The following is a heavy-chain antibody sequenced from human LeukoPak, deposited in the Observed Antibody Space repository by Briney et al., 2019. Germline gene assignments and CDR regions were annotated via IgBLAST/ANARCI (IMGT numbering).Heavy chain of an antibody. D-gene: IGHD2-15*01. Sequence: SETLSLTCAVSGGSISSGGHSWSWIRQPPGKGLEWIGYIYHSGSGSTNYNPSLKSRVTISVDTSKNQFSLKLSSVTAADTAVYYCARGRGWWQTVQLDYWGQGTLVTVSS. CDR3: ARGRGWWQTVQLDY. CDR1: GGSISSGGHS. CDR2: IYHSGSGST. V-gene: IGHV4-30-2*01. J-gene: IGHJ4*02.